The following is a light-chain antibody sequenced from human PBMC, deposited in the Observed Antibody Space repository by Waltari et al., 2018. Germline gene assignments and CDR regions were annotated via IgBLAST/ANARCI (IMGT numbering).Light chain of an antibody. V-gene: IGKV1-39*01. Sequence: DIQMTQSPSSLSASLVDRVTITCRASQSISSYLNWYQQKPGKAHKLLIYAASSLQSGVPSRFSGSGSGTDFTLTISSLQPEDFATYYCQQSYTTLSLSFGPGTKVDIK. CDR1: QSISSY. CDR3: QQSYTTLSLS. J-gene: IGKJ3*01. CDR2: AAS.